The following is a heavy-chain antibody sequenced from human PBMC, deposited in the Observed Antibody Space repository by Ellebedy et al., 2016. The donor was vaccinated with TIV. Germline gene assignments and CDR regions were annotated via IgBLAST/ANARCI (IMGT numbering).Heavy chain of an antibody. J-gene: IGHJ4*02. CDR3: AKGRGGGSDTSAPRYYFDY. D-gene: IGHD3-22*01. CDR2: ISSGGGST. Sequence: PGGSLRLSCAASGFTFSSYAMSWVRQAPGKGLEWVSDISSGGGSTDYADSVKGRFTISRDNSKNTLYLQMNSLRAEDTAVYYCAKGRGGGSDTSAPRYYFDYWGLGTLVTVSS. V-gene: IGHV3-23*01. CDR1: GFTFSSYA.